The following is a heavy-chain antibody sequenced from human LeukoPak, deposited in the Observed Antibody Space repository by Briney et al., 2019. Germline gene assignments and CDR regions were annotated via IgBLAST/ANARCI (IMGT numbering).Heavy chain of an antibody. J-gene: IGHJ4*02. CDR3: ARNVTAGFFGH. V-gene: IGHV4-38-2*01. CDR2: IYHSWGI. CDR1: GSSVTSDYF. D-gene: IGHD1-1*01. Sequence: SETLSLTCAVSGSSVTSDYFWGWIRQPPGKGLEWIATIYHSWGIYFNPSLKSRVSISLDASKNEFSLRLTSLTAADTAIYYCARNVTAGFFGHWGPGILVTVSS.